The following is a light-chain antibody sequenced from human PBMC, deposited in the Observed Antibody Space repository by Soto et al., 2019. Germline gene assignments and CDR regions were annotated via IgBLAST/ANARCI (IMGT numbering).Light chain of an antibody. CDR1: SSNIGAGYE. V-gene: IGLV1-40*01. Sequence: HSVLTQPPSVSGAPGQRVTISCTGSSSNIGAGYEVHWYQQLPGTAPKLLIYGNSNRPSGVPDRFSGSKSGTSASLAITGLQAEDEADYYCQSYDSSLSGVVFGGGTKVTVL. CDR3: QSYDSSLSGVV. J-gene: IGLJ2*01. CDR2: GNS.